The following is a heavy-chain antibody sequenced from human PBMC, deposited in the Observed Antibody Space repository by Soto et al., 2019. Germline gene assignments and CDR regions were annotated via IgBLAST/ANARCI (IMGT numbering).Heavy chain of an antibody. CDR1: GYTFTTYG. V-gene: IGHV1-18*01. CDR3: AIDFWEYGGSWFDTFEI. D-gene: IGHD6-13*01. Sequence: QVQLVQSGAEVKKPGASVKVSCKASGYTFTTYGISWVRQAPGQGLEWMGWVSGSNGNTNYAQRLQGRATTTTDTPTSTAYMELRIVTSADTAVYYCAIDFWEYGGSWFDTFEIWGQGTMVTVSS. CDR2: VSGSNGNT. J-gene: IGHJ3*02.